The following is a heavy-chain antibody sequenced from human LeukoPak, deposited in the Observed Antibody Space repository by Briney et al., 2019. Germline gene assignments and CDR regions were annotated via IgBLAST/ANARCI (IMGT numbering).Heavy chain of an antibody. CDR2: IIPIFGTA. Sequence: GASVKVSCKASGGTFSSYAISWVRQAPGQGLEWMGGIIPIFGTANYAQKFQGRVTITTDESTSTAYMELSSLRSEDMAVYYCATPRSPDWYFDLWGRGTLVTVSS. CDR1: GGTFSSYA. CDR3: ATPRSPDWYFDL. V-gene: IGHV1-69*05. J-gene: IGHJ2*01.